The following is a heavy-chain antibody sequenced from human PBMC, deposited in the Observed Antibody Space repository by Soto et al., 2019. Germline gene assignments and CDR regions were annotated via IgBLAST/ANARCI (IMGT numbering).Heavy chain of an antibody. CDR3: ARVAYYDSSGYLDY. Sequence: QVQLVESGGGLVKPGGSLRLSCAASGITFSDYYMSWIRQAPGKGLEWVSYISSSSSYTNYADSVKGRFTISRDNAKNSLYLQMNSLRAEDTAVYYCARVAYYDSSGYLDYWGQGTLVTVSS. V-gene: IGHV3-11*06. J-gene: IGHJ4*02. CDR2: ISSSSSYT. D-gene: IGHD3-22*01. CDR1: GITFSDYY.